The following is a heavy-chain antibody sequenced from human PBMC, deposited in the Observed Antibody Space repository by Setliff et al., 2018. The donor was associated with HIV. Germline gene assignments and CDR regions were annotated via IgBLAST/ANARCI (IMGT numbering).Heavy chain of an antibody. CDR3: ARHLLRGYIYIVFDY. J-gene: IGHJ4*02. V-gene: IGHV4-34*01. CDR2: VNHSGST. D-gene: IGHD5-18*01. Sequence: SETLSLTCAVYGESFSDYYWTWIRQPPGKGLEWLGEVNHSGSTSYNPSLKSRVTISADTSKNQFSLKLSSMTAADTAVYYCARHLLRGYIYIVFDYWGQGTLVTVSS. CDR1: GESFSDYY.